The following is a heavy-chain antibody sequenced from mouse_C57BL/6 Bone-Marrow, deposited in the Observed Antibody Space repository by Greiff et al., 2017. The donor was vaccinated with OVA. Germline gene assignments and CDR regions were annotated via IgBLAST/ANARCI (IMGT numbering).Heavy chain of an antibody. V-gene: IGHV5-2*03. D-gene: IGHD2-1*01. CDR3: ARRATMVTTIDY. CDR2: INSDGGST. J-gene: IGHJ2*01. Sequence: DVMLVESGGGLVQPGESLKLSCESNEYEFPSHDMSWVRKTPEQRLALVAAINSDGGSTYYPDTMERRFIISRDNTKKTLYLQRSSLRSEETSLYNSARRATMVTTIDYWGQGTTLTVSA. CDR1: EYEFPSHD.